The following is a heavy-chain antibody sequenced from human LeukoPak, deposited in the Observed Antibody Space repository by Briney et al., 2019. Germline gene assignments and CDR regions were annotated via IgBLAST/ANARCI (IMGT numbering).Heavy chain of an antibody. V-gene: IGHV1-69*13. D-gene: IGHD6-19*01. J-gene: IGHJ4*02. CDR1: GYIFTSYG. Sequence: ASVKVSCKASGYIFTSYGINWVRQAPGQGLEWMGGIIPIFGTANYAQKFQGRVTITADESTSTAYMELSSLRSEDTAVYYCARGGAYSSGWYPRYWGQGTLVTVSS. CDR3: ARGGAYSSGWYPRY. CDR2: IIPIFGTA.